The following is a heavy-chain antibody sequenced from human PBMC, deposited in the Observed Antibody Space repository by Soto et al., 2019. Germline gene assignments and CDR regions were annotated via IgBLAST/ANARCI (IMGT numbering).Heavy chain of an antibody. D-gene: IGHD3-22*01. J-gene: IGHJ4*02. CDR1: GFTCSSYA. V-gene: IGHV3-23*01. Sequence: PGGSLRLSCAASGFTCSSYAMGWVRQTPGKGLEWFSAISARGDSTYYEVSVKGRFTISRDNSRNTLYLQMDNLRAEDTAVYSCVKVYSSASYFPDYWGQGTLVTVSS. CDR2: ISARGDST. CDR3: VKVYSSASYFPDY.